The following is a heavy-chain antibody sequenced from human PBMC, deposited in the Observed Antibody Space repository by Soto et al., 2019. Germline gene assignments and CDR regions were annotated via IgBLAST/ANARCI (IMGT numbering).Heavy chain of an antibody. CDR1: GFTFSNAW. V-gene: IGHV3-15*07. CDR2: IKSKTDGGTT. J-gene: IGHJ4*02. Sequence: GGSLRLSCAASGFTFSNAWMNWVRQAPGKGLEWVGRIKSKTDGGTTDYAAPVKGRFTISRDDSKNTLYLQMNSLKTEDTAVYYCTTDTYYYDSSGPLGYFGYWGQGTLVTVSS. D-gene: IGHD3-22*01. CDR3: TTDTYYYDSSGPLGYFGY.